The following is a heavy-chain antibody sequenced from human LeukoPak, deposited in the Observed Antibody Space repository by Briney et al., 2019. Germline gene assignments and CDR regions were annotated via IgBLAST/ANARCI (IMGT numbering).Heavy chain of an antibody. V-gene: IGHV3-30-3*01. D-gene: IGHD2-21*02. J-gene: IGHJ3*02. CDR1: GFTFSSYA. CDR2: VSYDGSNK. CDR3: ADGGGDGAFDI. Sequence: GRSLRLSCAASGFTFSSYAMHWVRQAPGKGLEWVAVVSYDGSNKYYADSVKGRFTISRDNSKNTLYLQMNSLRAEDTAVYYCADGGGDGAFDIWGQGTMVTVSS.